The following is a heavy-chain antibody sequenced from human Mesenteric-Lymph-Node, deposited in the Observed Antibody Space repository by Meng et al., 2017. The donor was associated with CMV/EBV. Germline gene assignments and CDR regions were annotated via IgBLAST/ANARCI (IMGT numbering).Heavy chain of an antibody. Sequence: PGCAASGFNFRDHYMDWVRQAPGKGLEWVGRTRNKANSYTTEYAASVKGRFTISRDDSKNSLYLQMNSLKTEDTAVYYCAARGQNDYWGQGTLVTVSS. CDR2: TRNKANSYTT. V-gene: IGHV3-72*01. J-gene: IGHJ4*02. CDR1: GFNFRDHY. CDR3: AARGQNDY. D-gene: IGHD1-26*01.